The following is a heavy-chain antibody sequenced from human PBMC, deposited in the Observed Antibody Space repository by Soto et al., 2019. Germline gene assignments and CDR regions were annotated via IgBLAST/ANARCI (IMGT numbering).Heavy chain of an antibody. J-gene: IGHJ5*02. D-gene: IGHD3-10*01. CDR3: ARVRRDYYGSGSFATKFDP. CDR2: ISAYNGNT. V-gene: IGHV1-18*01. CDR1: GYTFTSYG. Sequence: ASVKVSCKASGYTFTSYGISWVRQAPGQGLEWMGWISAYNGNTNYAQKLQGRVTMTTDTSTSTAYMELRSLRSDDTAVYYCARVRRDYYGSGSFATKFDPWGQGTLVTVS.